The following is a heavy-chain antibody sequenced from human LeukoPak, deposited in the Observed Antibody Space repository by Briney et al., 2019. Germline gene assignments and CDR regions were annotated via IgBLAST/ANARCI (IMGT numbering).Heavy chain of an antibody. Sequence: GGSLRLSCAASGFTFSYYSMNWVRQAPGKGLGWVSSISSSSDYIYYADSVMGRFTISRDNATNSLYLQMNSLRAEDTAVYYCGRGGFESGYDYKQWLAYVDYWGQGTLVTVSS. D-gene: IGHD5-12*01. CDR2: ISSSSDYI. CDR3: GRGGFESGYDYKQWLAYVDY. J-gene: IGHJ4*02. V-gene: IGHV3-21*01. CDR1: GFTFSYYS.